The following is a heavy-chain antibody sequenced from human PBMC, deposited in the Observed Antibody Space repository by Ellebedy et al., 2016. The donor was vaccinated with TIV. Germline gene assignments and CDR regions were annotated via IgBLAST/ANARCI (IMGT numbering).Heavy chain of an antibody. J-gene: IGHJ4*02. CDR3: ARDRGENTVKYFDY. CDR2: VYYSGSP. Sequence: MPSETLSLTCSVSGGSVSSTRYYWAWIRQPPGKGLEYIGSVYYSGSPYYNPSLKSRVRMSIDTSKNQFSLNLNSVTAADTAVYYCARDRGENTVKYFDYWGQGALVTVSS. CDR1: GGSVSSTRYY. D-gene: IGHD4-17*01. V-gene: IGHV4-39*07.